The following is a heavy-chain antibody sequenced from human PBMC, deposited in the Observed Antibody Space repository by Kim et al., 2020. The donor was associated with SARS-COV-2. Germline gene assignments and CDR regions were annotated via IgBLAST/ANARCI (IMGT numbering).Heavy chain of an antibody. J-gene: IGHJ6*03. CDR3: ARDYSGSSWYVGYYMDV. CDR2: IYTSGST. Sequence: SETLSLTCTVSGGSISSYYWSWIRQPAGKGLEWIGRIYTSGSTNYNPSLKSRVTMSVDTSKNQFSLKLSSVTAADTAVYYCARDYSGSSWYVGYYMDVWGKGTTVTVSS. CDR1: GGSISSYY. D-gene: IGHD6-13*01. V-gene: IGHV4-4*07.